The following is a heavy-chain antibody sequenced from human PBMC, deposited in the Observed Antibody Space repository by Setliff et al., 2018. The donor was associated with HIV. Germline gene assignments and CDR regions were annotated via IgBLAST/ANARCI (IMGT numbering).Heavy chain of an antibody. CDR3: ARDHVFGSRTGFDP. J-gene: IGHJ5*02. Sequence: SETLSLTCAVYGGSFSGYYWSWIRQAPGQGLEWIGEIDHSGSTNYNPALKSRVTISVDTSKNQFSLKLSAVTAADTAVYYCARDHVFGSRTGFDPWGPGILVTVSS. CDR2: IDHSGST. V-gene: IGHV4-34*01. D-gene: IGHD3-10*01. CDR1: GGSFSGYY.